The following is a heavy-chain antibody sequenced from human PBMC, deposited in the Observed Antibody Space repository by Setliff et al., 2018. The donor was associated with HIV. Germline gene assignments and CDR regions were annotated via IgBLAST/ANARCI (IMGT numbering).Heavy chain of an antibody. D-gene: IGHD4-17*01. J-gene: IGHJ2*01. CDR3: ARDPYPYGDYGDWYFDL. CDR1: ALTFSNAW. CDR2: IKSKIDGGTT. Sequence: GGSLRLSCAASALTFSNAWMSWVRQAPGKGLEWVGRIKSKIDGGTTDYTAPVKGRFTISRDDSKNSLYLQMNSLRAEDTAVYYCARDPYPYGDYGDWYFDLWGRGTLVTVSS. V-gene: IGHV3-15*01.